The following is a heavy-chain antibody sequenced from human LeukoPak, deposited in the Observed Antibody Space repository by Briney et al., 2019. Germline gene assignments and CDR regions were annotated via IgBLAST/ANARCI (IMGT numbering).Heavy chain of an antibody. Sequence: RASETLSLTCTVSGGSISSSSYYWGWIRQPPGKGLEWIGSIYYSGSTYYNPSLMSRVTISVDTSKNQFSLKLSSVTAADTAVYYCARAAGGYCSGGSCSLYYYYGMDVWGQGTTVTVSS. D-gene: IGHD2-15*01. V-gene: IGHV4-39*07. J-gene: IGHJ6*02. CDR2: IYYSGST. CDR3: ARAAGGYCSGGSCSLYYYYGMDV. CDR1: GGSISSSSYY.